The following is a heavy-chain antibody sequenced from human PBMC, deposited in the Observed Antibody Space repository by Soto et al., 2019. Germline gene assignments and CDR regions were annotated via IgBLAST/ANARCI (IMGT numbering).Heavy chain of an antibody. Sequence: QVQLVQSGAEVKKPGSSVKVSCKASGSTFSSYAISWVRQAPGQGLEWMGGIIPIFGTANYAQKFQGRVTITADESTSTAYMELGSLRAEDTAVYYCASHYYGSGSYYTSHFDYWGQGTLVTVSS. V-gene: IGHV1-69*01. CDR1: GSTFSSYA. CDR2: IIPIFGTA. D-gene: IGHD3-10*01. CDR3: ASHYYGSGSYYTSHFDY. J-gene: IGHJ4*02.